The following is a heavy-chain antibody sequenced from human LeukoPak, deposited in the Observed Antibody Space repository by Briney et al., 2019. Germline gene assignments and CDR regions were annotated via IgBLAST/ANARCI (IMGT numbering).Heavy chain of an antibody. CDR2: ISHDGSVE. D-gene: IGHD6-19*01. CDR1: GFTFSSYA. Sequence: GGSLRLSCAASGFTFSSYAMRWVRQAPGKGLEWVAMISHDGSVEYYLDSVKGRLTISRDDSKNTLYLQMNSLTTEDTAMYYCAKDWGASGWYNWFDPWGQGTQVTVSS. CDR3: AKDWGASGWYNWFDP. J-gene: IGHJ5*02. V-gene: IGHV3-30*18.